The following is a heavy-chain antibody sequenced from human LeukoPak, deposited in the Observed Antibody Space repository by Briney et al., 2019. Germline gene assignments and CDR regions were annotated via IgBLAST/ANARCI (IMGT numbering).Heavy chain of an antibody. CDR1: GYSFTNYW. CDR3: AKSSGNNPLDY. J-gene: IGHJ4*02. D-gene: IGHD1-14*01. CDR2: IDPSDSYT. V-gene: IGHV5-10-1*01. Sequence: GESLRISCKGSGYSFTNYWINWVRQMPGKGLEWMGRIDPSDSYTNYSPSFQGHVTISTDKSINTAYAQWSSLKASDTAMYYCAKSSGNNPLDYWGQGTLVTVSS.